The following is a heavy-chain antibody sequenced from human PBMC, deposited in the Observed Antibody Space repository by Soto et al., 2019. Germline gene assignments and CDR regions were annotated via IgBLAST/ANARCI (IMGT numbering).Heavy chain of an antibody. CDR1: GFTFSSYS. CDR3: ARDLCSSIICYRERTFYYYYGMDV. Sequence: PGGSLRLSCAASGFTFSSYSMNWVRQAPGKGLEWVSYISSSSSTIYYADSVKGRFTISRDNAKNSLYLQMNSLRDEDTAVYYCARDLCSSIICYRERTFYYYYGMDVWGQGTMVTVPS. V-gene: IGHV3-48*02. CDR2: ISSSSSTI. D-gene: IGHD2-2*02. J-gene: IGHJ6*02.